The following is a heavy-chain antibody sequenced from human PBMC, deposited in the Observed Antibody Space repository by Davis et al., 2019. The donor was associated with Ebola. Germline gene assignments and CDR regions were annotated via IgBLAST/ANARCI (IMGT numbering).Heavy chain of an antibody. D-gene: IGHD2-21*02. CDR3: ARTAMTSISDLGLGYNYFDP. V-gene: IGHV4-34*01. J-gene: IGHJ5*02. CDR2: ISHGGVT. CDR1: GGSFRGYF. Sequence: MPSETLSLTCAIYGGSFRGYFWSWIRQSPGKGMEWIGQISHGGVTNYNPSLESRVTISMDTSKNQFYLRLDSVTAADTAVFYCARTAMTSISDLGLGYNYFDPWGQGTLVTVST.